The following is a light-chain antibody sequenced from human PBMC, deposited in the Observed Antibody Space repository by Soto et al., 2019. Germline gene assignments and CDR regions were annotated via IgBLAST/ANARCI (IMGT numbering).Light chain of an antibody. Sequence: IQITQSPSTLSASVGDRVTITCRASQSISNWLAWYQQKPGKAPKLLIYHASTLESGVPSRFSGSGSGTEFTLTISSLQPDDFATYYCQQYNSYSFGQGTKV. CDR3: QQYNSYS. CDR1: QSISNW. CDR2: HAS. J-gene: IGKJ1*01. V-gene: IGKV1-5*01.